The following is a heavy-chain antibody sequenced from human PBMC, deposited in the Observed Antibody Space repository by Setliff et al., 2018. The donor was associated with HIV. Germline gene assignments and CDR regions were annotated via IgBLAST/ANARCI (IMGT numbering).Heavy chain of an antibody. CDR3: AREGGVDLPTMDV. J-gene: IGHJ6*03. V-gene: IGHV4-59*01. CDR1: GGSISSYY. Sequence: SETLSLTCTVSGGSISSYYRSWIRQPPGKGLEWIGYIYYSGSTSYNPSLKSRVTISVDTSKKQFSLKLRSVTAADTAVYYCAREGGVDLPTMDVWGKGTTVTVSS. CDR2: IYYSGST. D-gene: IGHD2-15*01.